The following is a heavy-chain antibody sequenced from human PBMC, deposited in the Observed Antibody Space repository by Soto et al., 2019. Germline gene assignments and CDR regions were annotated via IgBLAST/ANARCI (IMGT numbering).Heavy chain of an antibody. Sequence: GGSLRLSCAASGFTFSSYAMSWVRQAPGKGLEWVAVISYDGSNKYYADSVKGRFTISRDNSKNTLYLQMNSLRAEDTAVYYCAKEFREQWLVRDYYYGMDVWGQGTTVTVSS. V-gene: IGHV3-30*18. D-gene: IGHD6-19*01. J-gene: IGHJ6*02. CDR2: ISYDGSNK. CDR1: GFTFSSYA. CDR3: AKEFREQWLVRDYYYGMDV.